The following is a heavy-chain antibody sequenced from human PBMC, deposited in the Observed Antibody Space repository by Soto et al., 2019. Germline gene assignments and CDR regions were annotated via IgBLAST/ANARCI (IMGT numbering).Heavy chain of an antibody. V-gene: IGHV1-69*13. J-gene: IGHJ6*02. CDR1: GGTFSSYA. Sequence: GASVKVSCKASGGTFSSYAISWVRQAPGQGLEWMGGIIPIFGTANYAQKFQGRVTITADESTSTAYMELSSLRSEDTAVYYCANEYSSSSGAYGMDVWGQGTTVTVSS. CDR3: ANEYSSSSGAYGMDV. D-gene: IGHD6-6*01. CDR2: IIPIFGTA.